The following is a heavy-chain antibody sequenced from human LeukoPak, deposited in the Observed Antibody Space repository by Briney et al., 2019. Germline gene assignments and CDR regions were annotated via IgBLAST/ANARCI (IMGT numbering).Heavy chain of an antibody. CDR1: VGSLTGGSYY. D-gene: IGHD2-15*01. Sequence: SEALCLTSVLSVGSLTGGSYYGGWVRQPPGRWLGWMGCLYYDGSTHYNPSRETRVTISVDTDKTQFSMKLRSVTAADTAVYYCARHRCSGGSCYPMNWFDPWGQGTLVTVSS. V-gene: IGHV4-39*01. CDR2: LYYDGST. CDR3: ARHRCSGGSCYPMNWFDP. J-gene: IGHJ5*02.